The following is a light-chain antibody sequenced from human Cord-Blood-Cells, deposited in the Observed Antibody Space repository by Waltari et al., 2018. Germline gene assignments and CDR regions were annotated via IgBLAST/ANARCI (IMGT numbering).Light chain of an antibody. Sequence: DIVMTQSPDSLAVSLGERATINCKSSQSVLYSSNNKNYLAWYQQKPGQPPKLLIYWASTRESWVPDRFRGSGSGTDFTLTISSLQAEDVAVYYCQQYYSTPPTFGQGTKVEIK. CDR2: WAS. CDR3: QQYYSTPPT. CDR1: QSVLYSSNNKNY. V-gene: IGKV4-1*01. J-gene: IGKJ1*01.